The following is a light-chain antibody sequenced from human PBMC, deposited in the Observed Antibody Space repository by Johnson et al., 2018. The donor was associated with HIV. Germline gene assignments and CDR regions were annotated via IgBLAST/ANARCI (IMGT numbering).Light chain of an antibody. V-gene: IGLV1-51*02. Sequence: QSVLTQPPSVSAAPGQKVTISCSGSSSNIGNNYVSWYQQLPGTAPKLLIYENNKRPSGIPDRFSGPKSGTSTPLGITGLHTGDEADYYCGTWDSSLNSYVVGTGTKGSVL. J-gene: IGLJ1*01. CDR3: GTWDSSLNSYV. CDR2: ENN. CDR1: SSNIGNNY.